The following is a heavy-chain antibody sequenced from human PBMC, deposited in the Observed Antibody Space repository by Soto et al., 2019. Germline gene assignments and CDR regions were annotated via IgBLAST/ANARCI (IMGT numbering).Heavy chain of an antibody. V-gene: IGHV4-39*07. CDR3: ARDQGGGWSNIDY. CDR1: GDSISTSRYY. J-gene: IGHJ4*02. CDR2: IYYSGTT. D-gene: IGHD6-19*01. Sequence: SETLSLTCTVSGDSISTSRYYWGWIRQPPGKGLEWIANIYYSGTTYYNPSLKSRVTISVDTSKNQFSLKLSSVTAADTAVYYCARDQGGGWSNIDYWGQGTLVTVSS.